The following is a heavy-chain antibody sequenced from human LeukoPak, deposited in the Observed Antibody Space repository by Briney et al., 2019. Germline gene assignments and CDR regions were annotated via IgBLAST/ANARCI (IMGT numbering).Heavy chain of an antibody. CDR2: ISGSGVST. D-gene: IGHD6-25*01. Sequence: GGSLRLSCAASGFTFRTSGMSWVRQAPGKGLEWVSAISGSGVSTYYADSVKGRFTISRDNSKNTLYLQMNSLRAEDTAVYYCARSHDRERLRVTMDVWGKGTTVTVSS. J-gene: IGHJ6*03. CDR1: GFTFRTSG. V-gene: IGHV3-23*01. CDR3: ARSHDRERLRVTMDV.